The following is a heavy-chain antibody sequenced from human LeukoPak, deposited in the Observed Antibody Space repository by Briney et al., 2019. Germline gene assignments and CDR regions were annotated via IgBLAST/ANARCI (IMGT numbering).Heavy chain of an antibody. V-gene: IGHV4-39*01. CDR2: INYNGNT. CDR1: GGSISSSSYY. J-gene: IGHJ4*02. Sequence: SSETLSLTCTVSGGSISSSSYYWGWIRQPPGKGLEWIGTINYNGNTYYTPSFKSRVTISEDTSKNQFSLKLTSVTAADTAVYYCARTLRYSSSWYYFDYWGQGTLVTVSS. CDR3: ARTLRYSSSWYYFDY. D-gene: IGHD6-13*01.